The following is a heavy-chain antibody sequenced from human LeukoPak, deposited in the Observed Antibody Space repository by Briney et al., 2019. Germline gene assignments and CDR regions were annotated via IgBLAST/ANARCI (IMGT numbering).Heavy chain of an antibody. J-gene: IGHJ4*02. CDR1: GFTVSSNY. CDR2: IYSGGST. V-gene: IGHV3-53*01. Sequence: QSGGSLRLSCAASGFTVSSNYMSWVRQAPGKGLEWVSVIYSGGSTYYADSVKGRFTISRDNSKNTLYLQMNSLRAEDTAVYYCASNWGNETGLHWGQGTLVTVSS. D-gene: IGHD7-27*01. CDR3: ASNWGNETGLH.